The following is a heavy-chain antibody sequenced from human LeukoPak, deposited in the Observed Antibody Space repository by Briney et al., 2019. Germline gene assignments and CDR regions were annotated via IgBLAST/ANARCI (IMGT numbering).Heavy chain of an antibody. V-gene: IGHV4-4*02. Sequence: SEALSLTCAVSGGSISNSNWWSWVRQPPGKGLEWIGFISYSGNTNYNPSLKSRVTISLDTSTNQFSLKLISVTAADTAVYYCARGVGSGYTDYWGQGALVTVSS. CDR2: ISYSGNT. CDR3: ARGVGSGYTDY. D-gene: IGHD3-22*01. CDR1: GGSISNSNW. J-gene: IGHJ4*02.